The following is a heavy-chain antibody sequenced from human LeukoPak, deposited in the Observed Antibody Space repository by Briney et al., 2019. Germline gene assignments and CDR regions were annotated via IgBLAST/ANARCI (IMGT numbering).Heavy chain of an antibody. CDR2: MNPNSGNT. V-gene: IGHV1-8*03. CDR3: ARGIVVVPAAVRYYMDV. D-gene: IGHD2-2*01. Sequence: ASVKVSCKASGYTFTGYYMHWVRQATGQGLEWMGWMNPNSGNTGYAQKFQGRVTITRNTSISTAYMELSSLRSEDTAVYYCARGIVVVPAAVRYYMDVWGKGTTVTVSS. CDR1: GYTFTGYY. J-gene: IGHJ6*03.